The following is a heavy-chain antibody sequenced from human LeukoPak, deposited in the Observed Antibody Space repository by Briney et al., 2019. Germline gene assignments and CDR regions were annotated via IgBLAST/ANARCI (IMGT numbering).Heavy chain of an antibody. Sequence: GGSLRLSCAASGFDFSDYYMSWIRQAPGKGLEWISNIKTTGLTTYYADSVKGRFTISRDNAKNSLFLQMNSLRAEDTAVFYCARTPYDFWSASYSYYFDYWGQGTLVTVSS. CDR1: GFDFSDYY. V-gene: IGHV3-11*04. J-gene: IGHJ4*02. D-gene: IGHD3-3*01. CDR3: ARTPYDFWSASYSYYFDY. CDR2: IKTTGLTT.